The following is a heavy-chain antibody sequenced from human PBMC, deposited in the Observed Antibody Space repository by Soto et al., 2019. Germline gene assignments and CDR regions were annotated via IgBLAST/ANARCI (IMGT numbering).Heavy chain of an antibody. CDR2: IGAYNGNT. CDR3: ARTRPPFSWQQLFTKWFDP. V-gene: IGHV1-18*01. Sequence: GASVKVSCKASGYTFTSYGISWVRQAPGQGLEWMGWIGAYNGNTNYAQKLQGRVTMTTDTSTSTAYMELRSLRSDDTAVYYCARTRPPFSWQQLFTKWFDPWGQGTLVTVS. J-gene: IGHJ5*02. CDR1: GYTFTSYG. D-gene: IGHD6-13*01.